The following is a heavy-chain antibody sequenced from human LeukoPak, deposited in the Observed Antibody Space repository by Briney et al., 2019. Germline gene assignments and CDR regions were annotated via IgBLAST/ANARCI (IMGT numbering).Heavy chain of an antibody. Sequence: SETLSLTCTVSGGSISSSSYYWGWIRQPPGKGLEWIGSIYYSGSTYYNPSLKSRVTISVDTSRNQFSLKLSSVTAADTAVYYCASQPVTYYYDSSGYYDVSYAFDIWGQGTMVTVSS. CDR1: GGSISSSSYY. V-gene: IGHV4-39*01. J-gene: IGHJ3*02. CDR2: IYYSGST. D-gene: IGHD3-22*01. CDR3: ASQPVTYYYDSSGYYDVSYAFDI.